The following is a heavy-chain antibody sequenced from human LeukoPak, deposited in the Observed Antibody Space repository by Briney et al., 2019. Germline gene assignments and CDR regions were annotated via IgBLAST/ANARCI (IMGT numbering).Heavy chain of an antibody. CDR1: GFTFSSYA. CDR3: ARGPRRTTVTTIVY. Sequence: GRSLRLSCAASGFTFSSYAMHWVRQAPGKGLEWVAVISYDGSNKYYADSVKGRFTISRDNSKNTLYLQMNSLRAEDTAVHYCARGPRRTTVTTIVYWGQGTLVTVSS. J-gene: IGHJ4*02. D-gene: IGHD4-17*01. CDR2: ISYDGSNK. V-gene: IGHV3-30*04.